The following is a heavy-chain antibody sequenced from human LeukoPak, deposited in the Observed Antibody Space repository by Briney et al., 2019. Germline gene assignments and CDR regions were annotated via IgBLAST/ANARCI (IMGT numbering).Heavy chain of an antibody. Sequence: GGSLRLSCAASAFTFSSDWMNWVRQAPGKGLEWVAGIDEDGTEKYYVESVKGRFTISRDNAKKSVYLQMNSLRADDTAVYYCARAITAVDSYWGQGTLVTVSS. CDR3: ARAITAVDSY. J-gene: IGHJ4*02. CDR1: AFTFSSDW. CDR2: IDEDGTEK. D-gene: IGHD6-13*01. V-gene: IGHV3-7*01.